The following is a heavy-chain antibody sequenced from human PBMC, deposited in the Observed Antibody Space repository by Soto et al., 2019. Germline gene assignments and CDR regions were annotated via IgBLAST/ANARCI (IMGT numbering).Heavy chain of an antibody. CDR3: ARDRTIFGVVAYYYYYGMDV. D-gene: IGHD3-3*01. J-gene: IGHJ6*02. V-gene: IGHV1-69*13. Sequence: SVKVSCKASGGTFSSYAISWVRQAPGQGLEWMGGIIPIFGTANYAQKFQGRVTITADESTSTAYMELRSLRSDDTAVYYCARDRTIFGVVAYYYYYGMDVWGQXTTVTVSS. CDR2: IIPIFGTA. CDR1: GGTFSSYA.